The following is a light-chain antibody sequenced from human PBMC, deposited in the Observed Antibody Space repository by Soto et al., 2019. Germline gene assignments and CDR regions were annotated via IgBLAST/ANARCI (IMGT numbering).Light chain of an antibody. CDR2: AGS. CDR1: HTLTRY. V-gene: IGKV1-39*01. CDR3: QQSYNSPFN. Sequence: DIQLTQSPSSLSSSVGDRVTITCRASHTLTRYLNWYQQKSGQAPKLLINAGSNLRSGVPSRFSGSGSGTDFTLTIDSLQPEDFATYCCQQSYNSPFNFGPGTKVDIK. J-gene: IGKJ3*01.